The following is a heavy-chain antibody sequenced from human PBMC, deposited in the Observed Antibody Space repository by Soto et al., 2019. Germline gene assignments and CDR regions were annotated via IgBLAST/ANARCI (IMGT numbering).Heavy chain of an antibody. J-gene: IGHJ5*02. V-gene: IGHV4-59*01. CDR2: IYFTGNT. CDR1: GDSINSYY. Sequence: ETLSLTCSVSGDSINSYYWNWIRQPPGKGLEWIGYIYFTGNTNYTPSLKSRVIISLDMSKNQFSLNLTSVTAADTAVYYCARSGNNWLDPWGQGTLVTVSS. CDR3: ARSGNNWLDP.